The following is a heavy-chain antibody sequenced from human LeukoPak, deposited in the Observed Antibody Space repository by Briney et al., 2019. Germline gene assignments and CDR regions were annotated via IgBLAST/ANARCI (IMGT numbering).Heavy chain of an antibody. D-gene: IGHD3-3*01. J-gene: IGHJ4*02. V-gene: IGHV3-53*01. CDR3: AKESPSAGLEY. CDR1: GFTVSSNY. CDR2: IYSGGST. Sequence: GGSLRLSCAASGFTVSSNYMSWVRQAPGKGLEWVSVIYSGGSTYYADSVKGRFTISRDNSKDTPYLQMNTLRAEDTAVYYCAKESPSAGLEYWGQGTLVTVSS.